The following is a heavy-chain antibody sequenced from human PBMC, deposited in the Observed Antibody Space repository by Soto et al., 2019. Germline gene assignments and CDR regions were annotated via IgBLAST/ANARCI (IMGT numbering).Heavy chain of an antibody. CDR2: INHSGST. Sequence: SETLSLTCAVYGGSFSGYYWSWIRQPPGKGLEWIGEINHSGSTNYNPSLKSRVTVSVDTSKNQFSLKLSSVTAADTAVYYCARQGSGWYRWGLEYYYYGMDVWGQGTTVTVSS. J-gene: IGHJ6*02. CDR1: GGSFSGYY. CDR3: ARQGSGWYRWGLEYYYYGMDV. D-gene: IGHD6-19*01. V-gene: IGHV4-34*01.